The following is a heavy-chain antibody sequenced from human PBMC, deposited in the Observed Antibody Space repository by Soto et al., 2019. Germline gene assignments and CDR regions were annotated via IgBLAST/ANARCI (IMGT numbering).Heavy chain of an antibody. V-gene: IGHV3-23*01. CDR1: GFTFNRYA. J-gene: IGHJ6*02. CDR3: ARADSGYAHGYYYYGMDV. Sequence: GGSLRLSCAASGFTFNRYAMSWVRQAPGKGLEWVSNISGSGGSTYYADSVQGRFSISRDNAKNSLSLQVNSLRAEDTAVYYCARADSGYAHGYYYYGMDVWGQGTTVTVSS. CDR2: ISGSGGST. D-gene: IGHD5-12*01.